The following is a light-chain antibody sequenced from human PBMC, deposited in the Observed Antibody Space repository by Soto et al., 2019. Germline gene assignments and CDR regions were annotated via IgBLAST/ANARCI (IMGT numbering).Light chain of an antibody. CDR2: DAS. V-gene: IGKV3-11*01. CDR3: QQRSNWPPWT. CDR1: QSVSSY. J-gene: IGKJ1*01. Sequence: EIGMTQSPSTLSVSPADRATLSCRASQSVSSYLAWYQQKPGQAPRLLIYDASNRATGIPARFSGSGSGTDFTLTISSLEPEDFAVYYCQQRSNWPPWTFGQGAKVDIK.